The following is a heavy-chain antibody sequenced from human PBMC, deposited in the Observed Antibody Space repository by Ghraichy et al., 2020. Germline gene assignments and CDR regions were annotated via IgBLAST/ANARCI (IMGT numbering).Heavy chain of an antibody. V-gene: IGHV3-53*01. CDR2: MYSKGER. CDR3: ARNVPVTSSGF. CDR1: GVTVGNNY. Sequence: GGSLRLSCAASGVTVGNNYISWVRQAPGKGLEWVSVMYSKGERRYANSVKGRFTISRDSSTNTVYLQMSSLRVEDTAVYYCARNVPVTSSGFWGQGTLVTFSS. J-gene: IGHJ4*02. D-gene: IGHD4-17*01.